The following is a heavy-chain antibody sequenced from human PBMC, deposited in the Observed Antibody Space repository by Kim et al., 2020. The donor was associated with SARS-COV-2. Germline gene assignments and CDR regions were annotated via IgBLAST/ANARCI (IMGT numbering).Heavy chain of an antibody. CDR2: ISYDGSNK. Sequence: GGSLRLSCAASGFTFSRYAMHWVRQAPGKGLEWVAVISYDGSNKYYADSVKGRFTISRDNSKNTLYLQMNSLRAEDTAVYYCARAGGGSLWYWGQGTLVTVSS. V-gene: IGHV3-30*04. CDR3: ARAGGGSLWY. D-gene: IGHD2-15*01. J-gene: IGHJ4*02. CDR1: GFTFSRYA.